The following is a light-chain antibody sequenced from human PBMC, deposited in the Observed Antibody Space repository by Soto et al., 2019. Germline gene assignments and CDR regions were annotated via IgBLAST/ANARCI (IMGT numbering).Light chain of an antibody. CDR1: QDISTS. CDR2: PAS. CDR3: QHLRTYPFS. Sequence: DIQLTQSPSFLSASVGDRVTVSCRASQDISTSLAWFQQKAGKVPQLLVYPASTLQAGVPSRFSGSGSGTYFTLTINNLQAEDFATYYCQHLRTYPFSFGPGTKLDIK. J-gene: IGKJ2*03. V-gene: IGKV1-9*01.